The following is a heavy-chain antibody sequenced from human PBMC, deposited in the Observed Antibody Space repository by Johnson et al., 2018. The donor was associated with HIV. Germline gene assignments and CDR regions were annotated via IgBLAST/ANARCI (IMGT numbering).Heavy chain of an antibody. CDR3: AKDAYCSGGRCYGFGAFDI. D-gene: IGHD2-15*01. CDR1: GFTFSSYA. J-gene: IGHJ3*02. CDR2: ISYDGSNK. Sequence: QVQLVESGGGVVQPGRSLRLSCAASGFTFSSYAMHWVRQAPGKGLEWVAVISYDGSNKYYADSVKGRFTISRDNSKNTLYLQMNSLRAEDTAVFYCAKDAYCSGGRCYGFGAFDIWGQGTMVTVSS. V-gene: IGHV3-30-3*01.